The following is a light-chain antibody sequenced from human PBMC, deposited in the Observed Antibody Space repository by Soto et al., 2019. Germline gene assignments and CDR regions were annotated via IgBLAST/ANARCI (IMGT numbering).Light chain of an antibody. CDR3: QQYNNWPPT. J-gene: IGKJ2*01. Sequence: EIVMTQSPATLSVSPGERATLSCRASQSVSSNLAWYQQKPGQAPRLLIYGASTRATGIPARFSGSGSGKEFTLPSSSLQYEDFAVYHCQQYNNWPPTFGQGNKLEIK. V-gene: IGKV3-15*01. CDR1: QSVSSN. CDR2: GAS.